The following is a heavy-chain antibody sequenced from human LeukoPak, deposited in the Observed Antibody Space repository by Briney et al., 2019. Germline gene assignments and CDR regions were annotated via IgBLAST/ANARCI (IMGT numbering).Heavy chain of an antibody. J-gene: IGHJ4*02. CDR3: ARGDRIAAAGNDY. CDR2: INPNSGGT. CDR1: GYTFTSYY. D-gene: IGHD6-13*01. V-gene: IGHV1-2*04. Sequence: GASVKVSCKASGYTFTSYYMHWVRQAPGQGLEWMGWINPNSGGTNYAQKFQGWVTMTRDTSISTAYMELSRLRSDDTAVYYCARGDRIAAAGNDYWGQGTLVTVSS.